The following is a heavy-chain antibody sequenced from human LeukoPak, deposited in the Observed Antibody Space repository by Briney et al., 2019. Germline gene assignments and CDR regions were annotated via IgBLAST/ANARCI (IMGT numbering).Heavy chain of an antibody. D-gene: IGHD6-19*01. Sequence: SETLSLTCTVSGGSISSYYWSWIRQPAGKGLEGIGRIYTSGSTNYNPSLKSRVTMSVDTSKTQFSLKLSSAPAADTAVYYCATQSSGYYWYFDLWGRGTLVTVSS. CDR1: GGSISSYY. CDR3: ATQSSGYYWYFDL. V-gene: IGHV4-4*07. J-gene: IGHJ2*01. CDR2: IYTSGST.